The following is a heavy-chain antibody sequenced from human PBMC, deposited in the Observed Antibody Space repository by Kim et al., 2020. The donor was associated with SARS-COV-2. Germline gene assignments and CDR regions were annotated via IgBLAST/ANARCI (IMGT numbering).Heavy chain of an antibody. D-gene: IGHD6-13*01. Sequence: SVKVSCKASGGTFSSYAISWVRQAPGQGLEWMGGIIPIFGTANYAQKFQGRVTITADESTSTAYMELSSLRSEDTAVYYCARRTKYSSSWRYYYYYGMDVWGQGTTVTVSS. CDR2: IIPIFGTA. CDR1: GGTFSSYA. J-gene: IGHJ6*02. V-gene: IGHV1-69*13. CDR3: ARRTKYSSSWRYYYYYGMDV.